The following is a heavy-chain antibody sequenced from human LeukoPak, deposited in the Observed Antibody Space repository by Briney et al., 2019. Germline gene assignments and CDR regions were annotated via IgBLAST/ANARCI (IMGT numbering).Heavy chain of an antibody. CDR2: IIPIFGTA. CDR1: GGTLSSYA. CDR3: AREDTYYYGSGSPN. D-gene: IGHD3-10*01. Sequence: SVKVSCKASGGTLSSYAISWVRQAPGQGLEWMGGIIPIFGTANYAQKFQGRVTITADESTSTAYMELSSLRSEDTAVYYCAREDTYYYGSGSPNWGQGTLVTVSS. J-gene: IGHJ4*02. V-gene: IGHV1-69*13.